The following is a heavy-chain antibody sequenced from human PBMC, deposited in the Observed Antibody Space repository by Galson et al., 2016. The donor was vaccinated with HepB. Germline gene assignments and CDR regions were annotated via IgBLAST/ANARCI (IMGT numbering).Heavy chain of an antibody. J-gene: IGHJ4*02. Sequence: SLRLSCAASGFTFNSYSMNWIRQVLGKGLEWVSSISSSGSYIYYADSVKGRFTISRDNAKNSLYLQMSSLRAEDTAVYYCARDDDGIGVMPLLYWGQGTLLTVSS. D-gene: IGHD3-16*01. V-gene: IGHV3-21*01. CDR2: ISSSGSYI. CDR1: GFTFNSYS. CDR3: ARDDDGIGVMPLLY.